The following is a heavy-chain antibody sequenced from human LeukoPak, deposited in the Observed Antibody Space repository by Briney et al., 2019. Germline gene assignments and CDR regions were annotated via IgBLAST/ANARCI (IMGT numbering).Heavy chain of an antibody. CDR3: ATWGGSDAFDI. V-gene: IGHV1-3*01. J-gene: IGHJ3*02. CDR1: GYTFTSYA. Sequence: ASVKVSCKASGYTFTSYAMHWVRQAPGQRLEWMGWINAGDGNRKYSQKFQGRVTFTRDTSASTAYMELSSLRAEDTAVYYCATWGGSDAFDIWGQGTMVTVSS. D-gene: IGHD7-27*01. CDR2: INAGDGNR.